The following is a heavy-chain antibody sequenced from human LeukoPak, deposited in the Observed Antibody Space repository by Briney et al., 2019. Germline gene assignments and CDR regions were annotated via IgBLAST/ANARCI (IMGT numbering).Heavy chain of an antibody. CDR1: GFTFSSYS. CDR2: IGGSGTTI. CDR3: ARGLKQQLVPSGIRY. D-gene: IGHD6-13*01. Sequence: GGSLRLSCAASGFTFSSYSMNWVRQAPGKGPEWVSYIGGSGTTIYYADSVKGRFTISRDNVKKLLYLEMNSLRAEDTGVYYCARGLKQQLVPSGIRYWGQGTLVTVSS. J-gene: IGHJ4*02. V-gene: IGHV3-48*01.